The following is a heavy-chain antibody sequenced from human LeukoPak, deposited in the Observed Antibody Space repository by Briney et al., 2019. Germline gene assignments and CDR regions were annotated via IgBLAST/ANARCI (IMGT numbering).Heavy chain of an antibody. Sequence: KASETLSLTCAVFGGSFSGYYWSWIRQPPGEGLGWIGEIDHSGSTNYNPSMKSRVTISVDTSKSQLSLKLTSVTAADTAVYYCARRRSSGWYYFDYWGQGTLVTVSS. D-gene: IGHD6-19*01. J-gene: IGHJ4*02. CDR2: IDHSGST. CDR3: ARRRSSGWYYFDY. CDR1: GGSFSGYY. V-gene: IGHV4-34*01.